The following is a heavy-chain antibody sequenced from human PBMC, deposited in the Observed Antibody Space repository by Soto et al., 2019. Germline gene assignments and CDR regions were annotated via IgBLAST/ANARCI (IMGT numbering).Heavy chain of an antibody. CDR3: AGGVWEGLREWGYYYYYMDV. V-gene: IGHV4-59*01. CDR2: IYYSGST. CDR1: GGSISSYY. J-gene: IGHJ6*03. Sequence: QVQLQESGPGLVKPSETLSLTCTVSGGSISSYYWSWIRQPPGKGLEWIGYIYYSGSTNYNPSLKSRVTNSVHTTKNQFSLNLSSVTAADTAVYDCAGGVWEGLREWGYYYYYMDVWGKGTTVTVSS. D-gene: IGHD6-25*01.